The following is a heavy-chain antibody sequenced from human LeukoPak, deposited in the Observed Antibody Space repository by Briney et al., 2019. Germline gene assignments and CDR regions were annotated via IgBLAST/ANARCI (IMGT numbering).Heavy chain of an antibody. Sequence: GGSLRLSCTASGFKFDDYGMTWVRQAPGKGLEWVSDINWNGDSRGYAHSVRGRFTIYRDNSKNSLYLQMNSLRAEDTAVYYCARDRNTDFWSGYYTNYFDYWGQGTLVTVSS. J-gene: IGHJ4*02. V-gene: IGHV3-20*04. CDR3: ARDRNTDFWSGYYTNYFDY. CDR1: GFKFDDYG. D-gene: IGHD3-3*01. CDR2: INWNGDSR.